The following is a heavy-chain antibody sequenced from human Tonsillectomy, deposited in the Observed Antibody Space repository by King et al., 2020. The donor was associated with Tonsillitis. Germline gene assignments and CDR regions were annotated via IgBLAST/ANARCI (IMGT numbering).Heavy chain of an antibody. CDR2: IYPGDSVT. J-gene: IGHJ6*02. CDR3: ARGHRGQLPYHYLDMDA. D-gene: IGHD4-23*01. V-gene: IGHV5-51*01. Sequence: GQLVQSGAEVKKPGESLKISCKGSGYSFSNYWIGWVRQMSGRGLEWMGIIYPGDSVTRYSPSFQGQVTISVDKSISTAYLQWSSLKASDTAMYYGARGHRGQLPYHYLDMDAWGQGTPVTVSS. CDR1: GYSFSNYW.